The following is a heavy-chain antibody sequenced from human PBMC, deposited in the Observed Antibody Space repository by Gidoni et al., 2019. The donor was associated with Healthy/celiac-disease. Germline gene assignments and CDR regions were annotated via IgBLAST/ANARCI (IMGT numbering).Heavy chain of an antibody. J-gene: IGHJ4*02. Sequence: EVQLVESGGGLVQPGGSLRLSCAASGFTFSSYDMHWVRQATGKGLEWVSAIGTAGDTYYPGSVKGRFTISRENAKNSLYLQMNSLRAGDTAVYYCARGAYGSGSFIFDYWGQGTLVTVSS. V-gene: IGHV3-13*04. CDR1: GFTFSSYD. D-gene: IGHD3-10*01. CDR2: IGTAGDT. CDR3: ARGAYGSGSFIFDY.